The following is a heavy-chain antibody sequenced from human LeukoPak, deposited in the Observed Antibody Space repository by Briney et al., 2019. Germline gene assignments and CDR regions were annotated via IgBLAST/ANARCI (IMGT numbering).Heavy chain of an antibody. Sequence: ASVKVSCKASGYTFTGYYMHWVPQAPGQGLEWMGRINPKRGGTNSAQKFQGRVTMTRDPSISTAYMDLSRLTSDDPPVHYCAREHYNWSSNYYYMVVGGKGPTVTV. J-gene: IGHJ6*03. V-gene: IGHV1-2*06. CDR1: GYTFTGYY. CDR2: INPKRGGT. CDR3: AREHYNWSSNYYYMVV. D-gene: IGHD1-20*01.